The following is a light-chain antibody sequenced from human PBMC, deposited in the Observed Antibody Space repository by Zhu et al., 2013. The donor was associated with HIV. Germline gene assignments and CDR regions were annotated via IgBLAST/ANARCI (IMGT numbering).Light chain of an antibody. CDR3: QQLNSYPL. CDR2: AAS. J-gene: IGKJ4*01. Sequence: DIQMTQSPSTLSASVGDRVTITCRASQGISSYLAWYQQKPGKAPKLLIYAASTLQGGVPSRFSGSGSGTDFILAVSSLQPEDFATYYCQQLNSYPLFGGGTKVEMK. V-gene: IGKV1-9*01. CDR1: QGISSY.